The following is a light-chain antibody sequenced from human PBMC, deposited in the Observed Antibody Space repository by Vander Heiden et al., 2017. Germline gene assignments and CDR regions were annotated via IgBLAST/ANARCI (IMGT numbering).Light chain of an antibody. Sequence: IVMTQSPATLFVSPGGRATLSCRASQGVSNSLAWYQQKPGQAPRLLIYGASTRATGVPARFRGSGSGTQFTLTISTLQVEDFAIYYCQQYNNWPVTFGGGT. CDR1: QGVSNS. CDR3: QQYNNWPVT. V-gene: IGKV3-15*01. J-gene: IGKJ4*01. CDR2: GAS.